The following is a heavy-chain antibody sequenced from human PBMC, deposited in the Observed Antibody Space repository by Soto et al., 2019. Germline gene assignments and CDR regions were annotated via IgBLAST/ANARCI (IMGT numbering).Heavy chain of an antibody. J-gene: IGHJ5*02. D-gene: IGHD3-16*01. CDR1: GGTFSSYT. CDR2: IIPILGIA. V-gene: IGHV1-69*02. Sequence: SVKVSCKASGGTFSSYTISSVRQAPGQGLEWMGRIIPILGIANYAQKFQGRVTITADKSTSTAYMELSSLRSEDTAVYYCAWEEFIIWGEYNWFDPWGQGTLVPVSS. CDR3: AWEEFIIWGEYNWFDP.